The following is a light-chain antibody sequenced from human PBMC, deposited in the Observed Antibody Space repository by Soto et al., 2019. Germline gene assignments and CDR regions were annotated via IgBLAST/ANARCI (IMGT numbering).Light chain of an antibody. J-gene: IGKJ5*01. CDR1: QDIGNS. CDR2: GAF. V-gene: IGKV3-15*01. CDR3: QQYKQWPPIT. Sequence: EIVMTQSPATLSVSPGERATLSCRASQDIGNSLGWYQQKPGQAPRLLIYGAFIRATDIPAGFSGSGSGTEFTLTISSLQSEDSAVYYCQQYKQWPPITFGQGTRLEIK.